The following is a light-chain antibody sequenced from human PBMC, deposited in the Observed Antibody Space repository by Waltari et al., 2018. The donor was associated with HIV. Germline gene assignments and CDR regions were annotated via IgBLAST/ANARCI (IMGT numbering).Light chain of an antibody. J-gene: IGLJ3*02. CDR2: AND. CDR1: ISTVQLTD. CDR3: AAWADVLSAWV. V-gene: IGLV1-47*01. Sequence: QSVLIQPPSVSGTTGQGVTISCSGTISTVQLTDVYLYQHLPGAAPQLLIFANDQRPLGVPDRFSGAKSGTSASLAISGLRSEDEADYYCAAWADVLSAWVFGGGTKLSVL.